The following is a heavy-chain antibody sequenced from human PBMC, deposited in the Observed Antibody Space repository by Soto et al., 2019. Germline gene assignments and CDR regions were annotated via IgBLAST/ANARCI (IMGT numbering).Heavy chain of an antibody. V-gene: IGHV4-4*07. J-gene: IGHJ4*02. CDR3: ARDKGDSRIDY. CDR1: GGSISSYY. D-gene: IGHD3-22*01. Sequence: PSETLSLTCTVYGGSISSYYWSWIWQSAGKGLEWIGRVYSSGSTFYNPSLKSRLTMSVDTPKNQFSLELSSVTAADTAVYSCARDKGDSRIDYWGLGTLVTVS. CDR2: VYSSGST.